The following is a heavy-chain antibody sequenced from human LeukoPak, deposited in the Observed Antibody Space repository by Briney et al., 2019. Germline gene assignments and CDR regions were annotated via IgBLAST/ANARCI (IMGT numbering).Heavy chain of an antibody. D-gene: IGHD3-10*01. CDR3: ARDILRGDY. CDR1: GYTFTGYY. Sequence: ASVKVSCKASGYTFTGYYVHWVRQAPGQGLEWMGWISAYNGNTNYAQKLQGRVTMTTDTSTSTAYMELRSLRSDDTAVYYCARDILRGDYWGQGTLVTVSS. V-gene: IGHV1-18*04. CDR2: ISAYNGNT. J-gene: IGHJ4*02.